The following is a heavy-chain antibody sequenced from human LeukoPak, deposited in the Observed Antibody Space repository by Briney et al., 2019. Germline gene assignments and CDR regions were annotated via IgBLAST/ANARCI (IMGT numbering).Heavy chain of an antibody. Sequence: SETLSLTCDVSGGSISSGLYSWSWIRQPLGKGLEWIGYIYHTGSTYYNPSLKSRVTISVDTSKNQFSLRLSSVAAADTAVYYCARLQYCSGTSCYWFDPWGQGTLVTVSS. CDR2: IYHTGST. J-gene: IGHJ5*02. CDR3: ARLQYCSGTSCYWFDP. V-gene: IGHV4-30-2*01. D-gene: IGHD2-2*01. CDR1: GGSISSGLYS.